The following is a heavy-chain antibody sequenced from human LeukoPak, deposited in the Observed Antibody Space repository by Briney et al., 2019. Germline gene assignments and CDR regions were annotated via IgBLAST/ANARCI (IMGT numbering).Heavy chain of an antibody. CDR2: IYYSGST. Sequence: SETLSLTCTVSGGSISSYYWSWIRQPPGKGLEWIGYIYYSGSTNYNPSLKSRVTISVDTSKNQFSLKLSSVTAADTAVYYCAALGLAAFDIWGQGTMATVSS. CDR3: AALGLAAFDI. V-gene: IGHV4-59*01. J-gene: IGHJ3*02. D-gene: IGHD6-19*01. CDR1: GGSISSYY.